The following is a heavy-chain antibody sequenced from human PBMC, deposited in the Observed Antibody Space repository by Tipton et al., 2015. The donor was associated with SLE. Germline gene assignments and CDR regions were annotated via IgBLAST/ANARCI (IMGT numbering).Heavy chain of an antibody. CDR3: ARDEYRYDATGYHLLGHFDF. CDR2: MYHTGNT. J-gene: IGHJ4*02. V-gene: IGHV4-38-2*02. CDR1: GFSISSGYY. Sequence: GLVKPSDTLSLTCTVSGFSISSGYYWGWVRQPPEKGLEWIGTMYHTGNTFYNPSLKSRVTISVDTSKNQFSLKLSSVTAADTAVYYCARDEYRYDATGYHLLGHFDFWGQGTLVTVSS. D-gene: IGHD3-22*01.